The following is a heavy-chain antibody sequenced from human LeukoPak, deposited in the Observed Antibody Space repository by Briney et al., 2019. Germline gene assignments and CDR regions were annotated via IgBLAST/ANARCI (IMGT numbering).Heavy chain of an antibody. CDR1: GYTFTSYG. CDR2: ISAYNGNT. V-gene: IGHV1-18*01. Sequence: ASVKVSCKASGYTFTSYGISWVRQAPGQGLEWMGWISAYNGNTNYAQKLQGRVTMTTDTSTSTAYMELRSLRSDDTAVYYCARDQGAGYSGYDWVVVAASPHYYYGMDVWGQGTTVTVSS. D-gene: IGHD5-12*01. J-gene: IGHJ6*02. CDR3: ARDQGAGYSGYDWVVVAASPHYYYGMDV.